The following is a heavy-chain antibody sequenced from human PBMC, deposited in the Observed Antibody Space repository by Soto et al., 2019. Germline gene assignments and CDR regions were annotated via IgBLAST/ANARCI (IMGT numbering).Heavy chain of an antibody. J-gene: IGHJ4*02. CDR3: AKDQASGQGSFDS. CDR1: GFTFNIYG. CDR2: ISYDGSNQ. Sequence: GGSLRLSCAASGFTFNIYGMHWVRQAPDKGLEWVALISYDGSNQYYADPVKGRFTISRDNSKNTLFLQMNSLRADDTAVYYCAKDQASGQGSFDSWGQGTLVTVSS. V-gene: IGHV3-30*18.